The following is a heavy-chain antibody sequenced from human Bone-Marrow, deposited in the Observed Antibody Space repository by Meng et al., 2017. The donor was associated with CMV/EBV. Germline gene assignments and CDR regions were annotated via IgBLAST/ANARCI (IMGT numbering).Heavy chain of an antibody. CDR2: IYYSGST. CDR1: GGSFSGYY. V-gene: IGHV4-30-4*08. D-gene: IGHD2-2*02. CDR3: ARAVVVVPAAIRDYYYYGMDV. Sequence: LRLSCAVSGGSFSGYYWSWIRQPPGKGLEWIGYIYYSGSTYYNPSLKSRVTISVDTSKNQFSLKLSTVTAADTAVYYWARAVVVVPAAIRDYYYYGMDVWGQGTTVTVSS. J-gene: IGHJ6*02.